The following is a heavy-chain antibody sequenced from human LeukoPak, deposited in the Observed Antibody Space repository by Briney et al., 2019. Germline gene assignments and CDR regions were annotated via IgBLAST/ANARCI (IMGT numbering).Heavy chain of an antibody. CDR1: GGSISSYY. CDR2: IYTSGST. CDR3: ARGTTYYYDSSGYYHYYFDY. D-gene: IGHD3-22*01. J-gene: IGHJ4*02. Sequence: SETLSLTCTVSGGSISSYYWSWIRQPAGKGLEWIGRIYTSGSTNYNPSLKSRVTMSVDTSKNQFSLKLSPVTAADTAVYYCARGTTYYYDSSGYYHYYFDYWGQGTLVTVSS. V-gene: IGHV4-4*07.